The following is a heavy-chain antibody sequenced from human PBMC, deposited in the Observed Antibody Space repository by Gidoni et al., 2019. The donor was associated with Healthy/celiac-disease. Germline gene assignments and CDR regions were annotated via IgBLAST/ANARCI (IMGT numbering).Heavy chain of an antibody. Sequence: QVQLVQSGAEVKKLGSSVKVSCKASGGTLSSYAISWVRPAPGQGLEWMGGIIPIFGTANYAQKFQGGVTITADESTSTAYMELSSLRSEDTAVYYCARGTITTLRTGVLDVWGQGTTVTVSS. CDR3: ARGTITTLRTGVLDV. J-gene: IGHJ6*02. CDR2: IIPIFGTA. D-gene: IGHD2-8*02. CDR1: GGTLSSYA. V-gene: IGHV1-69*01.